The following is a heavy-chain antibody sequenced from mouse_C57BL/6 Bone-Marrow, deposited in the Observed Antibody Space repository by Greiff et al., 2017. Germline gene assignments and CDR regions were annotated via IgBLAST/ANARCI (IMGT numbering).Heavy chain of an antibody. D-gene: IGHD1-1*01. Sequence: EVMLVESGGGLVQPGGSLSLSCAASGFTFTDYYMSWVRQPPGKALEWLGFIRNKANGYTTEYSASVKGRFTISRDNSQSILYLQMNALRAEDSATYYCASLYYYGFYFDYWGQGTTLTVSS. CDR2: IRNKANGYTT. V-gene: IGHV7-3*01. CDR1: GFTFTDYY. J-gene: IGHJ2*01. CDR3: ASLYYYGFYFDY.